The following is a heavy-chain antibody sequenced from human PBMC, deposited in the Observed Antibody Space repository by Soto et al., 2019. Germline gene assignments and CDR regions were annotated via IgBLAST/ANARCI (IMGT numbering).Heavy chain of an antibody. CDR3: AASSSVAGAGDFKF. Sequence: QVQLVQSGAEVKEPGSSVKVSCNATGDLFNNYAFNWVRQAPGQGLEWMGWISPLFSTTNYAQKFQGRVTSGADELTTIVYLEVSNLESEDTAMYYCAASSSVAGAGDFKFWGQGTLVTVSP. J-gene: IGHJ4*02. CDR2: ISPLFSTT. D-gene: IGHD6-13*01. V-gene: IGHV1-69*01. CDR1: GDLFNNYA.